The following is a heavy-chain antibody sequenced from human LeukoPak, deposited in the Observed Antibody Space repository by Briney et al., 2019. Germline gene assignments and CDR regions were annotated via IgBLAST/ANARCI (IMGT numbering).Heavy chain of an antibody. Sequence: QSGGSLRLSCVGSGFTFSDHWMHWVRQAPGKGLVWVSRIDSDGSTTNYADSVKGRFTISRDNAKNTVYLQMNSLRAEDTAVYYCARVRVSPLYGMDVWGKGTTVTVSS. CDR1: GFTFSDHW. CDR2: IDSDGSTT. D-gene: IGHD3-10*01. V-gene: IGHV3-74*01. J-gene: IGHJ6*04. CDR3: ARVRVSPLYGMDV.